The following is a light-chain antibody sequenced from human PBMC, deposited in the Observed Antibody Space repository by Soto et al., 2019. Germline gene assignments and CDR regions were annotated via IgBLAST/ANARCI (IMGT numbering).Light chain of an antibody. CDR3: SSYAGNNGGV. V-gene: IGLV2-8*01. Sequence: QSVLTQPPSVSGSPGQSVTISCTGSSSDVGAYNYVCWYQQHPGKPPKLLISEVTKRPSGVPDRFSGSKSGNTASLTVSGLQAEDEAHYYCSSYAGNNGGVFGGGTQLTVL. J-gene: IGLJ2*01. CDR1: SSDVGAYNY. CDR2: EVT.